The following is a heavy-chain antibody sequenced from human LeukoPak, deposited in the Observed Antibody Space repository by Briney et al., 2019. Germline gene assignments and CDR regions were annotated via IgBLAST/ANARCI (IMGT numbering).Heavy chain of an antibody. V-gene: IGHV4-38-2*02. CDR2: VYHSGSI. J-gene: IGHJ4*02. Sequence: SETLSLTCTVSGYSISSGYYWGWIRQPPGKGLEWIGNVYHSGSIYYNPSLKSRVTISVDTSKNQFSLKLSSVTAADTAVYYCATSPGRTAAGTNYFDYWGQGTLVTVSS. CDR3: ATSPGRTAAGTNYFDY. CDR1: GYSISSGYY. D-gene: IGHD6-13*01.